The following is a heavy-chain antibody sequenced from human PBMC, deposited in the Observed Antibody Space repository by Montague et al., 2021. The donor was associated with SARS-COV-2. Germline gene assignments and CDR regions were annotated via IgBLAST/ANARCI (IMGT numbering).Heavy chain of an antibody. CDR1: GGSISSYY. J-gene: IGHJ5*02. V-gene: IGHV4-59*01. D-gene: IGHD2-15*01. CDR2: IYYSGST. CDR3: ARRSLGYCSGGSCYSAFDP. Sequence: SQTLSLTCTVSGGSISSYYWSWIRQPPGKGLEWIGYIYYSGSTNYNPSLKSRVTISVDTSKNQFSLKLSSVTAADTAVYYCARRSLGYCSGGSCYSAFDPGGQGTRVTVPS.